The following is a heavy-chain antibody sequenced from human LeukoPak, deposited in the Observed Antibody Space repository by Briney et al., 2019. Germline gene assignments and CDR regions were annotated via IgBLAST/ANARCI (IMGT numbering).Heavy chain of an antibody. V-gene: IGHV3-23*01. Sequence: GGSLTLSCAPSRFPFSSYAMSRVRQAPGEGLEWVSPITNSGGTTYYADSVKGRFTIFRDNSKYTLYLQMNSLRAEDTAVYYCAKGASYFDYWGQGTLVTVSS. CDR2: ITNSGGTT. CDR3: AKGASYFDY. CDR1: RFPFSSYA. J-gene: IGHJ4*02.